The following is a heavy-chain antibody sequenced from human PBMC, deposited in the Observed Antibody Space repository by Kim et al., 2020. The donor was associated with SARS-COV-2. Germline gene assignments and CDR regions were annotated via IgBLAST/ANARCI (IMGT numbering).Heavy chain of an antibody. Sequence: PSLKSRLTITKDTSKNQVVLTMTNMDPVDTATYYCAHRHEWLRDKDYFDYWGQGTLVTVSS. CDR3: AHRHEWLRDKDYFDY. D-gene: IGHD5-12*01. V-gene: IGHV2-5*01. J-gene: IGHJ4*02.